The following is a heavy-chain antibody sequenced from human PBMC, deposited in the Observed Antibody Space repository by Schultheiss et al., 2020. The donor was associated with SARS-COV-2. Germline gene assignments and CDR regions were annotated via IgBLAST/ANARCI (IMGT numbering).Heavy chain of an antibody. Sequence: GGSLRLSCAASGFTFDDYAMHWVRQAPGKGLEWVSGISWNSGSIGYADSVKGRFTISRDNSKNTLYLQMNSLRAEDTAVYYCAKRGPRDSSGNEGFDYWGQGTLVTVSS. J-gene: IGHJ4*02. CDR3: AKRGPRDSSGNEGFDY. D-gene: IGHD3-22*01. V-gene: IGHV3-9*01. CDR2: ISWNSGSI. CDR1: GFTFDDYA.